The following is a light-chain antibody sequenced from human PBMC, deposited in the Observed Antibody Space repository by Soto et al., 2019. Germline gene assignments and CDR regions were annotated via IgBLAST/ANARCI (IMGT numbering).Light chain of an antibody. V-gene: IGKV3-20*01. CDR3: QQYGTSPPLT. CDR2: DAS. CDR1: QSVTSNY. J-gene: IGKJ4*01. Sequence: EIVLTQSPGTLSLSPGERATLSCRASQSVTSNYLAWYQHKPGQAPRLLIYDASSRPTGIPDRFSGSGSATDFTLAISRREPEDFAVYYCQQYGTSPPLTFGGGTKVEI.